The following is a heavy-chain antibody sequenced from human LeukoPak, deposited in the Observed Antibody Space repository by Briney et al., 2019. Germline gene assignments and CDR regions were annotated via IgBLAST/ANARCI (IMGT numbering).Heavy chain of an antibody. Sequence: AGSLRLSCSASGVTISNYAMHWVRQAPGKGPQHVSTISGSGDATHYTDSMKGRFIISRDNSRNTLYLQMSGLRSEDTAVYYCVRSSASKYDYWGQGTLVTVSS. CDR3: VRSSASKYDY. CDR2: ISGSGDAT. J-gene: IGHJ4*02. D-gene: IGHD2-2*01. CDR1: GVTISNYA. V-gene: IGHV3-64D*06.